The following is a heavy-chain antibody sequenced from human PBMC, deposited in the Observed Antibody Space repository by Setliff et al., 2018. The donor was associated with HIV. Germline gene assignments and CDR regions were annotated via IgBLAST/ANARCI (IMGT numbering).Heavy chain of an antibody. CDR1: GGSISSGGYS. Sequence: SETLSLTCAVSGGSISSGGYSWSWIRQPPGKGLEWIGYIYYSGSTNYTPSRRSRVTISVDTSKNQVSLRLTSVTSADPALYYCARESQQYYDSLTGFNYYYGMDVWGRGITVTVSS. CDR3: ARESQQYYDSLTGFNYYYGMDV. J-gene: IGHJ6*02. V-gene: IGHV4-61*08. CDR2: IYYSGST. D-gene: IGHD3-16*01.